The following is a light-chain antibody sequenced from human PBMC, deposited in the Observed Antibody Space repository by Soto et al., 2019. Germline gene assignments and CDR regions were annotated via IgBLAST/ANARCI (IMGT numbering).Light chain of an antibody. Sequence: IVLTQSPGTLSLSPGERATLSCRASQSVSRNYLAWYQQKPGQRPRLLIYGASSRATGIPDRFSGSGSGTDFTLTMSGLEPEDFAVYDCQQYGSSPWTFGEGTKVEIK. CDR3: QQYGSSPWT. CDR2: GAS. J-gene: IGKJ1*01. CDR1: QSVSRNY. V-gene: IGKV3-20*01.